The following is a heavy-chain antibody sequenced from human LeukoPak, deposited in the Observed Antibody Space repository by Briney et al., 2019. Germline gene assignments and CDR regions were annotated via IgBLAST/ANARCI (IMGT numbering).Heavy chain of an antibody. J-gene: IGHJ3*02. Sequence: PGGSLRLSCAASGFIFSSHGMNWVRQAPGKGLEWVSYIGSSSSTIYYGDSVKGRFTISRDNAKNSLYLQMNSLRAEDTAVYYCARDSGNYLDAFDIWGQGTLVTVSS. D-gene: IGHD1-7*01. CDR1: GFIFSSHG. CDR2: IGSSSSTI. V-gene: IGHV3-48*04. CDR3: ARDSGNYLDAFDI.